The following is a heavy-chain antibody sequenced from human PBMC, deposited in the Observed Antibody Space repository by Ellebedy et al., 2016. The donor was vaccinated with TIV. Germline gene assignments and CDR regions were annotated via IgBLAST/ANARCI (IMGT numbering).Heavy chain of an antibody. J-gene: IGHJ4*02. D-gene: IGHD6-19*01. V-gene: IGHV4-39*07. CDR3: ATTGKEGQWLPIDY. CDR2: IYYSGST. Sequence: SETLSLTCTVSGGSISSSSYYWGWIRQPPGKGLEWIGSIYYSGSTYYNPSLKSRVTISVDTSKNQFSLKLSSVTAADTAVYYCATTGKEGQWLPIDYWGQGTLVTVSS. CDR1: GGSISSSSYY.